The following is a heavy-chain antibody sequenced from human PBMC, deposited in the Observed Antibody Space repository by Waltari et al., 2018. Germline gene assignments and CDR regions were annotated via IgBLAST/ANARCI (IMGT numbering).Heavy chain of an antibody. Sequence: QVQLQESGPGLVKPSETLSLTCAVSGYSISSGYYWGWIRQPPGKGLEWIATIYHRGSTYYDTSLKSRVTISLDTSKNQFSLKVSSVTAADTAVYYCARQYCSTSSCHFDYWGQGTLVTVSS. V-gene: IGHV4-38-2*01. D-gene: IGHD2-2*01. J-gene: IGHJ4*02. CDR2: IYHRGST. CDR3: ARQYCSTSSCHFDY. CDR1: GYSISSGYY.